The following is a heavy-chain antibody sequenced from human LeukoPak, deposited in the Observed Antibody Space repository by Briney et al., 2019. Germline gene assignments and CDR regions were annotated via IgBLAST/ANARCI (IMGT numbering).Heavy chain of an antibody. CDR1: GFTFSTYW. D-gene: IGHD3-22*01. V-gene: IGHV3-23*01. Sequence: GGSLRLSCAASGFTFSTYWMHWVRQAPGKGLEWVSAISGSGGSTYYADSVKGRFTISRDNSKNTLYLQMNSLRAEDTAVYYCAKGRVGSGYLFDYWGQGTLVTVSS. J-gene: IGHJ4*02. CDR3: AKGRVGSGYLFDY. CDR2: ISGSGGST.